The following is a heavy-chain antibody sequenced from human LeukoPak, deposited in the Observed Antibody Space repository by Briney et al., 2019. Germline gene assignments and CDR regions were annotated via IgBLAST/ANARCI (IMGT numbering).Heavy chain of an antibody. Sequence: SETPSLTCTVSGGSISSYYWSWIRQPPGKGLEWIGYIYYSGSTNYNPSLKSRVTISVDTSKNQFSLKLSSVTAADTAVYYCARGPHDYIDYWGQGTLVTVSS. V-gene: IGHV4-59*01. CDR3: ARGPHDYIDY. J-gene: IGHJ4*02. CDR1: GGSISSYY. CDR2: IYYSGST.